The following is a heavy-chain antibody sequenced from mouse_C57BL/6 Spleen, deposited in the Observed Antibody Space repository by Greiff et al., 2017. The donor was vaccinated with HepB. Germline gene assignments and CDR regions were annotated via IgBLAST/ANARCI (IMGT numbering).Heavy chain of an antibody. CDR1: GFTFSSYA. Sequence: EVQLMESGGGLVKPGGSLKLSCAASGFTFSSYAMSWVRQTPEKRLEWVATISDGGSYTYYPDNVKGRFTISRDNAKNNLYLQMSHLKSEDTAMYYCARKDYDQAWFAYWGQGTLVTVSA. CDR2: ISDGGSYT. CDR3: ARKDYDQAWFAY. D-gene: IGHD2-4*01. J-gene: IGHJ3*01. V-gene: IGHV5-4*01.